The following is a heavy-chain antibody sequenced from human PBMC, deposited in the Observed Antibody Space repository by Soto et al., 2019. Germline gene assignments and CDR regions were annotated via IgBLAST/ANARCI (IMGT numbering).Heavy chain of an antibody. D-gene: IGHD2-2*02. Sequence: EVQLVESGGDLVQPGGSLRLSCAASGFTFSSYDMHWVRQTTGKGLEWVSAIGTGGDTYYSDSVKGRFTISRENSKNSLYLQMNSRRAGDTAVYYCAREIQTPAGIFHWFYGLDVWGQGITVAVSS. V-gene: IGHV3-13*04. CDR2: IGTGGDT. CDR1: GFTFSSYD. J-gene: IGHJ6*02. CDR3: AREIQTPAGIFHWFYGLDV.